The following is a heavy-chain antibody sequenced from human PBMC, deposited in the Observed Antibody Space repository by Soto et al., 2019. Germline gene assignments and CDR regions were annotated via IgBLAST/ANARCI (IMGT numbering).Heavy chain of an antibody. CDR1: GGTFSSYA. V-gene: IGHV1-69*13. D-gene: IGHD3-3*01. CDR2: IIPIFGTA. CDR3: ARGENDFWSGYPMPFDY. J-gene: IGHJ4*02. Sequence: SVKVSCKASGGTFSSYAISWVRQAPGQGLEWMGGIIPIFGTANYAQKFQGRVTITADESTSTAYMELSSLRSEDTAVYYCARGENDFWSGYPMPFDYWGQATLVTVS.